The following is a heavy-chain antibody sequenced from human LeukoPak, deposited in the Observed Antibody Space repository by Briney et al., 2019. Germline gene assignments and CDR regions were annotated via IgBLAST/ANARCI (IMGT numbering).Heavy chain of an antibody. V-gene: IGHV1-46*01. CDR2: INPSGGST. CDR1: GYTFTSYY. Sequence: ASVTVSCKASGYTFTSYYMHWVRQAPGQGLEWMGIINPSGGSTSYAQRFQGRVTMTRDMSTSTVYMEMSSLRSEDTAVYYCARGYSRFDYWGQGTLVTVSS. CDR3: ARGYSRFDY. D-gene: IGHD2-15*01. J-gene: IGHJ4*02.